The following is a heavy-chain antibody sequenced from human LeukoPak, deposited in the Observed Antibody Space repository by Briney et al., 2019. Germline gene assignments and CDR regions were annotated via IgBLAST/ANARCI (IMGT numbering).Heavy chain of an antibody. CDR3: ANLGDYGYVWGSYRYGAFDI. D-gene: IGHD3-16*02. J-gene: IGHJ3*02. CDR2: ISYDGSNK. V-gene: IGHV3-30*18. CDR1: GFTFSSYG. Sequence: PGGSLRLSCAASGFTFSSYGMHWVRQAPGKGLEWVAVISYDGSNKYYADSVKGRFTISRDNSKNTLYLQMNSLRAEDTAVYYCANLGDYGYVWGSYRYGAFDIWGQGTMVTVSS.